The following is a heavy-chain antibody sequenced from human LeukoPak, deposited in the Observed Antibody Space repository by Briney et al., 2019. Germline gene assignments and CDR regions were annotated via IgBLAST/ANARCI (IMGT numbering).Heavy chain of an antibody. CDR3: ARGNWNDEGFFDY. CDR2: ISDRSDYI. Sequence: GGSLRLSCAASGFTFSSYNMNWVRQAPGKGLEWVSSISDRSDYIYYADSMKGRFSISRDNANNSLYLLMNNLRAEDTAIYYCARGNWNDEGFFDYWGQGILVTVSS. J-gene: IGHJ4*02. CDR1: GFTFSSYN. V-gene: IGHV3-21*01. D-gene: IGHD1-1*01.